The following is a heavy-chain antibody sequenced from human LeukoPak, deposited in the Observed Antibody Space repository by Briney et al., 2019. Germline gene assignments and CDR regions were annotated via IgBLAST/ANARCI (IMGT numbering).Heavy chain of an antibody. V-gene: IGHV4-31*03. Sequence: PSATLSRTCTVSGGSISSGGYYWSWIRQHPGKGLEWIGYIYYSGSTYYNPSLKSRVTISVDTSKNQFSLKLSSVTAADTAVYYCARDLASTTGQNWFDPWGQGTLVTVSS. CDR2: IYYSGST. J-gene: IGHJ5*02. D-gene: IGHD4-11*01. CDR3: ARDLASTTGQNWFDP. CDR1: GGSISSGGYY.